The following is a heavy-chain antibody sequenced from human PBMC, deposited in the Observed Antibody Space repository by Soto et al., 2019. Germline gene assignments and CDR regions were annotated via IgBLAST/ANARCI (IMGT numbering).Heavy chain of an antibody. CDR2: IYHSGST. CDR1: GYSISSGYY. D-gene: IGHD3-22*01. CDR3: ARVLYYYDSSGYNDY. V-gene: IGHV4-38-2*01. J-gene: IGHJ4*02. Sequence: SETLSLTCAGSGYSISSGYYWGWIRQPPGKGLEWIGSIYHSGSTYYNPFLKSRVTISVDTSKNQFSLKLSSVTAADTAVYYWARVLYYYDSSGYNDYWGQGTLVPVSS.